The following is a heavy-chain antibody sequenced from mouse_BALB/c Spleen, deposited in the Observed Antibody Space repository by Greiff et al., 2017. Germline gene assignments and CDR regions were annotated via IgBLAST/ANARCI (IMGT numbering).Heavy chain of an antibody. CDR1: GFSLTSYG. V-gene: IGHV2-9*02. CDR3: ARIITTVTDAMDY. D-gene: IGHD1-1*01. Sequence: QVQLKESGPGLVAPSQSLSITCTVSGFSLTSYGVHWVRQPPGKGLEWLGVIWAGGSTNYNSALMSRLSISKDNSKSQVFLKMNSLQTDDTAMYYCARIITTVTDAMDYWGQGTSVTVSS. CDR2: IWAGGST. J-gene: IGHJ4*01.